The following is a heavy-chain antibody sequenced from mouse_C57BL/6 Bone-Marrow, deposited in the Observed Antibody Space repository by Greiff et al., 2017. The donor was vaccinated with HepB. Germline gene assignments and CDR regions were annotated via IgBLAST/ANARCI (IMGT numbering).Heavy chain of an antibody. CDR1: GFSLTSYG. V-gene: IGHV2-2*01. CDR3: ARNKPYYSNFPLAMDY. D-gene: IGHD2-5*01. CDR2: IWSGGST. J-gene: IGHJ4*01. Sequence: VQLQESGPGLVQPSQSLSITCTVSGFSLTSYGVHWVRQSPGKGLEWLGVIWSGGSTDYNAAFISRLSISKDNSKSQVFFKMNSLQADDTAIYYCARNKPYYSNFPLAMDYWGQGTSVTVSS.